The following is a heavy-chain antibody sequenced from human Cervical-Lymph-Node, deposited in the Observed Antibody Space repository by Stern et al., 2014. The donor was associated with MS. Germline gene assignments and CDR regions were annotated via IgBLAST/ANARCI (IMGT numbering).Heavy chain of an antibody. CDR2: IHPSGST. D-gene: IGHD6-13*01. J-gene: IGHJ4*02. CDR1: GGSISSNNW. Sequence: VQLVESGPGLVKPSGTLSLTCAVSGGSISSNNWWSWVRQPPGKGLEWIGEIHPSGSTHSSPSLKSRVTISVDESKNQSSLKVSSVTAADTAVYYCAESKGAAALDFWGQGYLVTVSS. CDR3: AESKGAAALDF. V-gene: IGHV4-4*02.